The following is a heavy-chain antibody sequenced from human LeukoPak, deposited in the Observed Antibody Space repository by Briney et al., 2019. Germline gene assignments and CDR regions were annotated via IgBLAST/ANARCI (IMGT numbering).Heavy chain of an antibody. CDR2: IYPGDSDT. CDR1: GYSFTSYW. J-gene: IGHJ3*02. D-gene: IGHD3-10*01. CDR3: VRPVGELLSHVAFDI. Sequence: GESLKISCKGSGYSFTSYWIGWVRQMPGKGLEWMGIIYPGDSDTRYSPSFQGQVTISADKSISTAYLQWSSLKASDTAMYYCVRPVGELLSHVAFDIWGQGTMVTVSS. V-gene: IGHV5-51*01.